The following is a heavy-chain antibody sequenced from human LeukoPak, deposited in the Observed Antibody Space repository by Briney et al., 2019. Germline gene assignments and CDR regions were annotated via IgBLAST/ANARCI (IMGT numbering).Heavy chain of an antibody. CDR1: GFTFSSYG. CDR2: LSYDEIKK. J-gene: IGHJ4*02. V-gene: IGHV3-30*18. D-gene: IGHD6-13*01. Sequence: PGGSQRLSCAASGFTFSSYGMHWVRQAPGKGLEWVAVLSYDEIKKYYADSVKGRFTISRDNSKNTLYLQMNSLRAEDTAVYYCAKDRRYDSSWYGAGDYWGQGTLVTVSS. CDR3: AKDRRYDSSWYGAGDY.